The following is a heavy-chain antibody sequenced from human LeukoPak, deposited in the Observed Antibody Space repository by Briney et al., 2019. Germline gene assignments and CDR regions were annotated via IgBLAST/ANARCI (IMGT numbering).Heavy chain of an antibody. D-gene: IGHD6-19*01. CDR2: IRCDGNND. CDR3: ARRWAVAAVDY. J-gene: IGHJ4*02. Sequence: GGPLRLSCSASGVPLNNYGIDSVRQAPSRGLGLVALIRCDGNNDYYADSVKGRFTVSRDNSKNTLYLEMDSLRAEDTAVYYCARRWAVAAVDYWGQGTLVTVSS. CDR1: GVPLNNYG. V-gene: IGHV3-30*02.